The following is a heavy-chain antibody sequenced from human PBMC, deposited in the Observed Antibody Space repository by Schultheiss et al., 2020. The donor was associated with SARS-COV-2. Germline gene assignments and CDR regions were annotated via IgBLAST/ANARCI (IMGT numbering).Heavy chain of an antibody. CDR1: GYTFTGYY. CDR2: INPNSAAT. CDR3: ARDGSLDH. V-gene: IGHV1-2*02. Sequence: ASVKVSCKASGYTFTGYYIHWVRQAPGQGLEWMGWINPNSAATRSAQKIQGRVTMTRDTSINTVYMELTRLTSDDTAVYFCARDGSLDHWGQGTLVTVSS. D-gene: IGHD5-12*01. J-gene: IGHJ5*02.